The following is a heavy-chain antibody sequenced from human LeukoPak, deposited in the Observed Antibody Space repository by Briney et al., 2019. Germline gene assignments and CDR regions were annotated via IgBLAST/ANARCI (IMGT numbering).Heavy chain of an antibody. CDR1: GGSISSGDYY. V-gene: IGHV4-30-4*01. Sequence: PSQTLSLTCTVSGGSISSGDYYWSWIRQPPGKGLEWIGEINHSGSTNCIPSLKSRVTFSADTSKMQFSLKLSSVTAADTAVYYCARGDFCSGGSCHKRLDYWGQGTLVTVSS. CDR3: ARGDFCSGGSCHKRLDY. J-gene: IGHJ4*02. CDR2: INHSGST. D-gene: IGHD2-15*01.